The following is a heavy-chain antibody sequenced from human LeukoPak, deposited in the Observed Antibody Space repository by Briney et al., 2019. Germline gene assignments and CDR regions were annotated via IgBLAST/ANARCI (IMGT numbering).Heavy chain of an antibody. CDR2: IYYSGST. CDR3: ARAGYSSGWCVDP. Sequence: TSETLSLTCTVSGGSISSSSYYWGWIRQPPGKGLEWIGSIYYSGSTYYSPSLKSRVTISVDTSKNQFSLKLSSVTAADTAVYYCARAGYSSGWCVDPWGQGTLVTVSS. D-gene: IGHD6-19*01. CDR1: GGSISSSSYY. J-gene: IGHJ5*02. V-gene: IGHV4-39*01.